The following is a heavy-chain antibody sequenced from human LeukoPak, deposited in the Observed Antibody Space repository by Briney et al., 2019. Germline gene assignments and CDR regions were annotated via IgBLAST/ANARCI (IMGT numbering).Heavy chain of an antibody. CDR2: ISSSSSYI. CDR3: ARDPTPRYCSGGSCYTHYGMDV. D-gene: IGHD2-15*01. CDR1: GFTFSSYT. Sequence: GGSLRLSCAASGFTFSSYTMNWVRQAPGKGLEWVSSISSSSSYIYYANSVKGRLTTSRDKAKNSLYLKMNSLRAEDTAVYYCARDPTPRYCSGGSCYTHYGMDVWGQGPTVTVSS. J-gene: IGHJ6*02. V-gene: IGHV3-21*01.